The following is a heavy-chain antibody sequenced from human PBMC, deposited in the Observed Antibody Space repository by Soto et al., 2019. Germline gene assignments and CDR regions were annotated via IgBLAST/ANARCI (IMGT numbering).Heavy chain of an antibody. Sequence: ASVKVSCKASGGTFSRYAITWVRQAPGQGLEWMGEIIPIFGTTNYAQKFQGRVTITADEYTSTAFMELSSLRSDDTAVYYCARDRAPTVVTPPLVDTWGQGTLVTSPQ. CDR2: IIPIFGTT. D-gene: IGHD4-17*01. V-gene: IGHV1-69*13. CDR1: GGTFSRYA. CDR3: ARDRAPTVVTPPLVDT. J-gene: IGHJ4*02.